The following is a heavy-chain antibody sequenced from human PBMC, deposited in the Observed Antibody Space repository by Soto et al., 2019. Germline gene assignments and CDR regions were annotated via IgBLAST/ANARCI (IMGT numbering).Heavy chain of an antibody. CDR3: ARGYSYGAAFDY. D-gene: IGHD5-18*01. CDR2: IYYSGST. CDR1: GGSISSYY. V-gene: IGHV4-59*01. J-gene: IGHJ4*02. Sequence: PSETLSLTCTVSGGSISSYYWSWIRQPPGKGLEWIGYIYYSGSTNYNPSLKSRVTISVDTSKNQFSLKLSSVTAADTAVYYCARGYSYGAAFDYWGQGTLVTVSS.